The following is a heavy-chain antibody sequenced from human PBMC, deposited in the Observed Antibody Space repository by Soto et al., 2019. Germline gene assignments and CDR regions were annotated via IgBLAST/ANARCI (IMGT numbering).Heavy chain of an antibody. CDR1: GGSFSGYY. J-gene: IGHJ4*02. D-gene: IGHD3-22*01. Sequence: SETLSLTCAVYGGSFSGYYLSWIRQPPGKGLEWIGEINHSGSTNYNPSLKSRVTISVDTSKNQFSLKLNSVTATDTAVYYCARDRGRYYDSSGYYYDYWGQGTLVTVSS. V-gene: IGHV4-34*01. CDR3: ARDRGRYYDSSGYYYDY. CDR2: INHSGST.